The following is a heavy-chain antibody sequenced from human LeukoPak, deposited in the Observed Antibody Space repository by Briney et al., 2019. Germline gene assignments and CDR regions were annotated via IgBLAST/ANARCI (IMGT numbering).Heavy chain of an antibody. V-gene: IGHV3-30*03. Sequence: GGSLRLSCAASGFTFSSYGMHWVRQAPGKGLEWVAVISYDGSNKYYADSVKGRFTISRDNAKNSLYLQMNSLRDEDTAVYYCARGGSSSWYRYYSDYWGQGTLVTVSS. CDR3: ARGGSSSWYRYYSDY. D-gene: IGHD6-13*01. CDR1: GFTFSSYG. J-gene: IGHJ4*02. CDR2: ISYDGSNK.